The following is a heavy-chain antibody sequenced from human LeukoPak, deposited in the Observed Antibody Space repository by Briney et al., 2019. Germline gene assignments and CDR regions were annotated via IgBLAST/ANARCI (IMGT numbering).Heavy chain of an antibody. V-gene: IGHV3-23*01. CDR1: GFIFSDFD. CDR2: ISHSGRST. D-gene: IGHD6-19*01. CDR3: AKAVAVALDY. J-gene: IGHJ4*02. Sequence: GGSLRLSCAASGFIFSDFDMSWVRQAPGKGLEWVSAISHSGRSTYYADSVKGRFTISRDNSKNTLYLEMNSLRADDTAVYYFAKAVAVALDYWGQGTLVTVSS.